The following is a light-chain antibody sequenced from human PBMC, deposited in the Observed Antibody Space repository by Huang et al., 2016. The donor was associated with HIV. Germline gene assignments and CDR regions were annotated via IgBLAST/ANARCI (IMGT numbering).Light chain of an antibody. V-gene: IGKV1-NL1*01. J-gene: IGKJ4*01. CDR2: AAS. Sequence: DIQMTQSPSSLSASVGDRVTITCRASQGISNSLDWYQQKPGRAPKILLYAASRLGSGVPSRFSGRGSGTDYTLTISRLQPEDFATYYCQQYFMSPPLTFGGGTKVEIK. CDR1: QGISNS. CDR3: QQYFMSPPLT.